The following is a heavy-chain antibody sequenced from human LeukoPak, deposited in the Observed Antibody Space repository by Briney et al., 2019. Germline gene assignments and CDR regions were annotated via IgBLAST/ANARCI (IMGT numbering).Heavy chain of an antibody. CDR2: IKQDGSEK. Sequence: GGSLRLSCAASGFTFSSYWMSWVRQAPGKGLEWVANIKQDGSEKYYVDSVKGRFTISRDNAKNSLYLQMNGLRAEDTAVYYCARASSSSWYLYFDYWGQGTLVTVSS. CDR1: GFTFSSYW. V-gene: IGHV3-7*03. D-gene: IGHD6-13*01. J-gene: IGHJ4*02. CDR3: ARASSSSWYLYFDY.